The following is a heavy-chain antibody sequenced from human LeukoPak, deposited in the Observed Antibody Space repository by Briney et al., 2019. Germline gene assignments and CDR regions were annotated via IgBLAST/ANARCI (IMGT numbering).Heavy chain of an antibody. J-gene: IGHJ4*02. CDR2: ISGYNGNT. V-gene: IGHV1-18*04. Sequence: ASVKVSCKASGYTFTNYGISWVRQAPGQGLEWMGWISGYNGNTRYAQKLQGRVTMTTDTSTSTAYMDLRGLRSDDTAVYYCARASDDILTGYPGELDCWGQGTLVTVSS. CDR1: GYTFTNYG. CDR3: ARASDDILTGYPGELDC. D-gene: IGHD3-9*01.